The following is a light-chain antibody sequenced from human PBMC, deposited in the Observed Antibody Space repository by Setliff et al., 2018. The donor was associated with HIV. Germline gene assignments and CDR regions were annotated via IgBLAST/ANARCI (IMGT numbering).Light chain of an antibody. V-gene: IGLV2-23*02. CDR2: DVS. CDR3: CSYAGSSTYV. Sequence: QSALTQPASVSGSPGQSITISCTGTSSDVDGYNYVSWYQQHPGKAPKLMIYDVSKRPSGVSNRFSGSKSGNTASLTISGLQAEDEADYYCCSYAGSSTYVFGTGTKVTVL. CDR1: SSDVDGYNY. J-gene: IGLJ1*01.